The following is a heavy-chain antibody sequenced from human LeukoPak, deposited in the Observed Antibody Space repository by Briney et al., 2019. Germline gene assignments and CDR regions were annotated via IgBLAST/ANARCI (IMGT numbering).Heavy chain of an antibody. D-gene: IGHD3-10*01. J-gene: IGHJ4*02. CDR2: INSDGSST. Sequence: GRSLRLSCAASGFTFSSYWMHWVRQAPGKGLVWVSRINSDGSSTSYADSVKGRFTISRDNAKNTLYLQMNSLRAEDTAVYYCARDSRVRGPHFDYWGQGTLVTASS. V-gene: IGHV3-74*01. CDR1: GFTFSSYW. CDR3: ARDSRVRGPHFDY.